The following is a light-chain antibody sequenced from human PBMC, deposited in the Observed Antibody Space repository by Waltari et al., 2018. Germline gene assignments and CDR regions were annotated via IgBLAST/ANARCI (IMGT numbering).Light chain of an antibody. Sequence: DIQMTQSPSSLSASIGDSVTITCRASQTISNYLNWYQQMPGKAPNLLIYTASTLESGVPSRFSGSGSGTDFTLTISSLQPEDFATYYCQQNYSLPLTFGQGTKVEIK. J-gene: IGKJ1*01. CDR3: QQNYSLPLT. V-gene: IGKV1-39*01. CDR1: QTISNY. CDR2: TAS.